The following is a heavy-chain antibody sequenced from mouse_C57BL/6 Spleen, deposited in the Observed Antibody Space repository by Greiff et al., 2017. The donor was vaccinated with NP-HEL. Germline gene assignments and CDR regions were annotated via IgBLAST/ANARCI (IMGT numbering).Heavy chain of an antibody. Sequence: QVQLQQSGAELVRPGTSVKVSCKASGYAFTNYLIEWVKQRPGQGLEWIGVINPGSGGTNYNEKFKGKATLTADKSSSTAYMQLSSLTSEDSAVYFCARDGDYDGGYFDVWGTGTTVTVSS. D-gene: IGHD2-4*01. CDR2: INPGSGGT. V-gene: IGHV1-54*01. J-gene: IGHJ1*03. CDR3: ARDGDYDGGYFDV. CDR1: GYAFTNYL.